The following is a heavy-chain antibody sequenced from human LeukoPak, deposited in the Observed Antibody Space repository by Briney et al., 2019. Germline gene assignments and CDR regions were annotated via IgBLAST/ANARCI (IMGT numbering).Heavy chain of an antibody. CDR3: TTYGSGLLDY. J-gene: IGHJ4*02. CDR1: GYSISSGYY. CDR2: IYCSGGT. Sequence: SETLSLTCSVSGYSISSGYYWGWIRQPPGKGLEWIGNIYCSGGTFYNPSLKSRVNISFDTSKNHFSLKLTSVTAADTAVYYCTTYGSGLLDYWGQGILVTVSS. D-gene: IGHD3-10*01. V-gene: IGHV4-38-2*01.